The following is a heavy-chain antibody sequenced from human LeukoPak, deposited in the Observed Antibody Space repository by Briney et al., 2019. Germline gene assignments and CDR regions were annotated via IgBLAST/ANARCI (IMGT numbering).Heavy chain of an antibody. J-gene: IGHJ4*02. V-gene: IGHV4-34*01. Sequence: SETLSLTCAVYGGSFSGYYWSWIRQPPGKGLEWIGEINHSGSTNYNPSLKSRVTLTIDTSKKEVSLKLTSVTAADTSIYFCATSTKVVRPDSWDSWGQGTLVTVSS. CDR3: ATSTKVVRPDSWDS. CDR2: INHSGST. CDR1: GGSFSGYY. D-gene: IGHD4-11*01.